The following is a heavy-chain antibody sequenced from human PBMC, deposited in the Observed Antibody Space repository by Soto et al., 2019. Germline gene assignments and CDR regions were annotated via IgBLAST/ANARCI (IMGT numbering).Heavy chain of an antibody. J-gene: IGHJ4*02. V-gene: IGHV4-4*02. D-gene: IGHD2-2*01. Sequence: ASETLSLTCAVSGGSISSSNLWSWVSQPPGKGLEWIGEIYHSGSTNYNPSLKSRVTISVDKSKNQFSLKLSSVTAADTAVYYCARTVYSGTNHDYWGQGTLVTVSS. CDR1: GGSISSSNL. CDR3: ARTVYSGTNHDY. CDR2: IYHSGST.